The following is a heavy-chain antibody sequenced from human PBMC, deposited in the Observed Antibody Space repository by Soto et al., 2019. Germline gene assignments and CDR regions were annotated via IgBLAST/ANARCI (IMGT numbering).Heavy chain of an antibody. D-gene: IGHD3-10*01. V-gene: IGHV3-66*01. J-gene: IGHJ4*02. Sequence: EVLLDESGGGFVQPGGSLRLSCAASGFTVSNNYMTWVRQAQGKGLEWVSVIQGGGSISYADSVMDRFTISRDSSKNTVFLDMNSLRPEDTAVYFCARGEGSGSNALGDWGQGTLVTVSS. CDR2: IQGGGSI. CDR1: GFTVSNNY. CDR3: ARGEGSGSNALGD.